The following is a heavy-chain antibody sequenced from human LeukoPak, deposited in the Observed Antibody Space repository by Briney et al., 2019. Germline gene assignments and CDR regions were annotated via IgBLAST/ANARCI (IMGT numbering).Heavy chain of an antibody. J-gene: IGHJ4*02. CDR2: INPNSGGT. V-gene: IGHV1-2*02. CDR3: ARGGPGYSGYDIRHYFDY. D-gene: IGHD5-12*01. Sequence: ASMKVSCKASGYTFTAYYMRWVRQAPGQGLEWMGWINPNSGGTNYAQKFQGRVTMTRDTSISTAYMELSRLRFDDTAVYYCARGGPGYSGYDIRHYFDYWGQGILVTVSS. CDR1: GYTFTAYY.